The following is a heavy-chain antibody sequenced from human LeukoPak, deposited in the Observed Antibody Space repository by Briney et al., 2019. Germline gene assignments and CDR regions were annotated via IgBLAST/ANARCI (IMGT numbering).Heavy chain of an antibody. CDR1: GFTFSSYA. J-gene: IGHJ4*02. CDR2: ISYDGSNK. CDR3: ARDELLTGYYGGADY. Sequence: GGSLRLSCAASGFTFSSYAMHWVRQAPGKGLEWVAVISYDGSNKYYADSVKGRFTISRDNSKNTLYLQMNSLRAEDTAVYYCARDELLTGYYGGADYWGQGTLVTVSS. D-gene: IGHD3-9*01. V-gene: IGHV3-30-3*01.